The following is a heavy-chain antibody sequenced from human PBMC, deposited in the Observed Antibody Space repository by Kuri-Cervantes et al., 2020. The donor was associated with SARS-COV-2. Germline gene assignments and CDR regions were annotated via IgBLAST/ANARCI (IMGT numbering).Heavy chain of an antibody. V-gene: IGHV3-48*03. Sequence: GGSLRLSCAASGFTFSSYEMNWVRQAPGKGLEWVSYTSSSGSTIYYADSVKGRFTISRDNAKNSLYLQMNSLRAEDTAVYYCARVVIPAALDYRGQGTLVTVSS. CDR1: GFTFSSYE. D-gene: IGHD2-2*01. CDR2: TSSSGSTI. CDR3: ARVVIPAALDY. J-gene: IGHJ4*02.